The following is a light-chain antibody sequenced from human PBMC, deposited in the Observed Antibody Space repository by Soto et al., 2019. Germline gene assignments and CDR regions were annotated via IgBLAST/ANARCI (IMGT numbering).Light chain of an antibody. Sequence: DIQMTQSPSTLSASVGDRVTITCRASQSISSWLAWYQQKPGKAPKLLIYKASSLESGVPSRYRGSGSGTECTLTISSLQPDDFETYYCQQYNSYSWTFGQGTKVDIK. V-gene: IGKV1-5*03. CDR3: QQYNSYSWT. J-gene: IGKJ1*01. CDR1: QSISSW. CDR2: KAS.